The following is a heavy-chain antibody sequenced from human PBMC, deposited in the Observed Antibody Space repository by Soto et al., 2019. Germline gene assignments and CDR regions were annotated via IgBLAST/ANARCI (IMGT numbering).Heavy chain of an antibody. J-gene: IGHJ5*02. V-gene: IGHV4-39*01. CDR2: NYYNGRS. Sequence: SKTLSVTGAVSGISIISYTYYWGWIRQPPGKGLEWIESNYYNGRSYHNPSLKSRDTISVDTSKNQFSLKVISATASDTGVYYCARHLGFSSSSRFDPWGQGTMVTVSS. CDR1: GISIISYTYY. CDR3: ARHLGFSSSSRFDP. D-gene: IGHD6-13*01.